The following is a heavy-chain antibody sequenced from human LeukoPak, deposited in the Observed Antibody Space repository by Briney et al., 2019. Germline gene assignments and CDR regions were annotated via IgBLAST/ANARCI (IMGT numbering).Heavy chain of an antibody. CDR1: GFTFSNAW. CDR2: IKSKTDGGTT. D-gene: IGHD4-17*01. Sequence: GGSLRLSCAASGFTFSNAWMSWVRQAPGKGLEWVGRIKSKTDGGTTDYAAPVKGRFTISRDDSKNTLYLQMNSLRAEDTAVYYCARDDYGDYFFDYWGQGTLVTVSS. J-gene: IGHJ4*02. V-gene: IGHV3-15*01. CDR3: ARDDYGDYFFDY.